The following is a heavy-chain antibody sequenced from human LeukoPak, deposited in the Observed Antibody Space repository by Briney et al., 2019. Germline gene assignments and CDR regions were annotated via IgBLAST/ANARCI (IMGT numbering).Heavy chain of an antibody. J-gene: IGHJ6*02. V-gene: IGHV4-61*02. CDR1: GGSISSGSYY. CDR3: ATDNYYYYGMDV. CDR2: IYTSGSN. Sequence: SETLSFICTVSGGSISSGSYYWNWIRQPAGKGLEWIGRIYTSGSNNYDPSLKSRVTISVDTSKNQFSLKLSSVTAADTALYYCATDNYYYYGMDVWGQGTTVTVSS.